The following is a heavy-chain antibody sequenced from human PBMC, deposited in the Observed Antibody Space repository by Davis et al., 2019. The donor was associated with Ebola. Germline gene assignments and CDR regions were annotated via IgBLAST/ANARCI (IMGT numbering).Heavy chain of an antibody. Sequence: ASVKVSCKASGYTFTSYDINWVRQATGQGLEWMGWMNPNSGNTGYAQKLQGRVTMTTDTSTSTAYMELRSLRSDDTAVYYCARGYSGSRRLEYWGQGTLVTVSS. CDR2: MNPNSGNT. V-gene: IGHV1-8*01. D-gene: IGHD1-26*01. CDR3: ARGYSGSRRLEY. J-gene: IGHJ4*02. CDR1: GYTFTSYD.